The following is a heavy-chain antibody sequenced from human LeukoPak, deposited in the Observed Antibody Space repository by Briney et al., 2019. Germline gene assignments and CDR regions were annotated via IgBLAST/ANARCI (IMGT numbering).Heavy chain of an antibody. D-gene: IGHD1-26*01. CDR1: GGXFSGYY. Sequence: SETLSLTCAVYGGXFSGYYCSWIRQPPGKGLEWIGEINHSGSTNYNPSLKSRVTISVDTSKNQFSLKLSSVTAADTAVYYCAGSGSYWAPWGQGTLVTVSS. CDR2: INHSGST. CDR3: AGSGSYWAP. J-gene: IGHJ5*02. V-gene: IGHV4-34*01.